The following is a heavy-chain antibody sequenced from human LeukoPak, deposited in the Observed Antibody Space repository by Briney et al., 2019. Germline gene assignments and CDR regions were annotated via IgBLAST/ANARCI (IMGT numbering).Heavy chain of an antibody. CDR2: INPSDDST. V-gene: IGHV1-46*01. CDR3: ARAYYESSAYRHAVYFDY. Sequence: ASVNVSCKASGYTFTSYYMHWVRQAPGQGLEWMGIINPSDDSTRYAQKFQGRVTMTKDTSTNTVYMHLSSLSSDDTAVYYCARAYYESSAYRHAVYFDYWGQGTLGTVSS. CDR1: GYTFTSYY. J-gene: IGHJ4*02. D-gene: IGHD3-22*01.